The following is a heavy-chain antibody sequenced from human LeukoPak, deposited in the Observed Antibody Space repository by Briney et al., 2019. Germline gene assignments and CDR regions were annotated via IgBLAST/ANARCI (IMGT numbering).Heavy chain of an antibody. CDR1: GFTFSSYS. V-gene: IGHV3-21*01. CDR3: AIDLVGASTESLFPPD. J-gene: IGHJ4*02. CDR2: ISSRSSYI. D-gene: IGHD1-26*01. Sequence: GGSLRLSCAASGFTFSSYSMNWVRQAPGKGLEWVSSISSRSSYIYDADSVKGRFTISRDNAKNSLYLQMNSLRVEDTAVYYCAIDLVGASTESLFPPDWGQGTLVTVSS.